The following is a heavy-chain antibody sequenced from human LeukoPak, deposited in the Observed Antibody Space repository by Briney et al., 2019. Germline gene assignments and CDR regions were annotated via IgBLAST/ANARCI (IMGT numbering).Heavy chain of an antibody. CDR1: GFTFSSYA. J-gene: IGHJ4*02. CDR3: ARDLGIMITFGGVIVPPTDY. CDR2: ISYDGSNK. D-gene: IGHD3-16*02. V-gene: IGHV3-30*04. Sequence: GGSLRLSCAASGFTFSSYAMHWVRQAPGKGLEWVAVISYDGSNKYYADSVKGRFTISRDNSKNTLYLQMNSLRAEDTAVYYCARDLGIMITFGGVIVPPTDYWGQGTLVTVSS.